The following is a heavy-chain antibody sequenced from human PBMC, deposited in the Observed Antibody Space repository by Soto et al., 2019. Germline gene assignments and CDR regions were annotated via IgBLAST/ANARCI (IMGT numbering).Heavy chain of an antibody. CDR1: GFTFRTYY. J-gene: IGHJ4*02. D-gene: IGHD6-6*01. V-gene: IGHV3-21*01. CDR2: ISAGSSNI. CDR3: ARQYPSSSRHFDH. Sequence: GGSLRLSCAASGFTFRTYYMIWVRQAPGKGLEWVSSISAGSSNIYYAPSVKGRFTISRDNAKNLVYLQISSLRAEDTAVYYCARQYPSSSRHFDHWGQGTRVTVSS.